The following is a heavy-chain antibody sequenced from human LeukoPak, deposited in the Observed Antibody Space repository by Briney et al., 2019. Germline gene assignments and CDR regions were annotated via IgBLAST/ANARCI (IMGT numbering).Heavy chain of an antibody. CDR3: AKERVIAAVGTVGFHP. V-gene: IGHV3-23*01. J-gene: IGHJ5*02. Sequence: GGTLRLTRAASGFPFRNYPMSWAPHPPAKGLERVSALTGSCGSTYYADSVKGRFTVSRENPKNTVYLQMSSLRADDTAVYYCAKERVIAAVGTVGFHPWRQGPLVSVSS. CDR1: GFPFRNYP. D-gene: IGHD6-13*01. CDR2: LTGSCGST.